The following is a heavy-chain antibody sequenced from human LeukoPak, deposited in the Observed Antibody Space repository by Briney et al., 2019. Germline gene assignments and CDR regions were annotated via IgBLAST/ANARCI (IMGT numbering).Heavy chain of an antibody. CDR1: GYTFTKSDY. V-gene: IGHV1-46*01. CDR3: ARGPTDMDFDY. J-gene: IGHJ4*02. Sequence: ASVKVSCKASGYTFTKSDYMHWVRHAPGQGLEWMGIINPSDGTTFYAQKFQGRVTMTRDTSTNTVYMELSSLRSEDTAVFYCARGPTDMDFDYWGQGSLVTASS. CDR2: INPSDGTT.